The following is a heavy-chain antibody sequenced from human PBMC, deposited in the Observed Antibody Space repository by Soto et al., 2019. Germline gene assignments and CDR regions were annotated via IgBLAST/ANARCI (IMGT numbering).Heavy chain of an antibody. CDR2: IYYSGST. CDR3: AGGIAAAGDFDY. V-gene: IGHV4-59*01. D-gene: IGHD6-13*01. CDR1: GGSISSYY. J-gene: IGHJ4*02. Sequence: SETLSLTCTVSGGSISSYYWSWIRQPPGKGLEWIGYIYYSGSTNYNPSLKSRVTISVDTSKNQFSLKLSSVTAADTAVYYCAGGIAAAGDFDYWGQGTLVTVSS.